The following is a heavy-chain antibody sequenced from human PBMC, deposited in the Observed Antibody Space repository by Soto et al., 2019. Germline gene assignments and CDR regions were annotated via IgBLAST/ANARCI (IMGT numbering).Heavy chain of an antibody. J-gene: IGHJ4*02. CDR2: IYFSETT. Sequence: SETLSLTCTVSGGSVSGPSYWSWIRQFPGKGLEWIGYIYFSETTFYNPYLKSRVSISVDTSKNQFSLRLTSVTAADTAVYYCARDPIFYYASSGYGGSYFDYWGQGSRVTVSS. V-gene: IGHV4-30-4*08. CDR1: GGSVSGPSY. CDR3: ARDPIFYYASSGYGGSYFDY. D-gene: IGHD3-22*01.